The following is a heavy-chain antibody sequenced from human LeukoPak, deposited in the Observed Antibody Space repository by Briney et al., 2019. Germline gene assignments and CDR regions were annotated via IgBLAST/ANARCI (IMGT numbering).Heavy chain of an antibody. CDR1: GFTFSSYA. Sequence: GGSLRLSCAASGFTFSSYAMSWVRQAPGKGLEWVSSMSGSGGSTYYADSVKGRLTIPRDSSKNTLHPQMNSLRAEDTAIYYCAKDLVSGSFYGPFGYWGQGTPVTVSS. CDR2: MSGSGGST. D-gene: IGHD1-26*01. V-gene: IGHV3-23*01. J-gene: IGHJ4*02. CDR3: AKDLVSGSFYGPFGY.